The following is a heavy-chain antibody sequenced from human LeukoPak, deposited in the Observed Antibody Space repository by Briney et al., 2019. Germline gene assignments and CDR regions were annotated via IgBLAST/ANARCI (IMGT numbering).Heavy chain of an antibody. CDR2: ITTTSST. V-gene: IGHV3-23*05. CDR3: AVSYSGSLDY. Sequence: GGSLRLSCAASGFTFSSYAMAWVRQAPGKGLEWVSSITTTSSTYYADSVKGRFTVSRDNSKNALSLQMKSLRAEDTAVYYCAVSYSGSLDYWGQGTLVTVSS. CDR1: GFTFSSYA. D-gene: IGHD6-13*01. J-gene: IGHJ4*02.